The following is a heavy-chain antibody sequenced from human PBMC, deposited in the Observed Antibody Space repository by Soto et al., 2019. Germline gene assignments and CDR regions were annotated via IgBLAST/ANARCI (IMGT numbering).Heavy chain of an antibody. V-gene: IGHV1-58*01. Sequence: RGQRLEWIGWIVVCSGNTNYAQKFQERVTITRDMSTSTAYMELSSLRSEDTAVYYCAADGELAAAFDIWGQGTMVTVSS. D-gene: IGHD1-1*01. J-gene: IGHJ3*02. CDR2: IVVCSGNT. CDR3: AADGELAAAFDI.